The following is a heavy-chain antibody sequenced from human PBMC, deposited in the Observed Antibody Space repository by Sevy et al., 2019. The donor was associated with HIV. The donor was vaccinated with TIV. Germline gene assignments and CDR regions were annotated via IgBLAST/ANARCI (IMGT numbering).Heavy chain of an antibody. V-gene: IGHV3-21*01. CDR1: GFTLNKYA. J-gene: IGHJ4*02. Sequence: GGSLRLSCAASGFTLNKYAMNWVRQAPGKGLQWVSSISTSTTYIYYADSVKGRFTISRDNAKNLLYLQMNRLRAEDTAVYYCVRDGGCSTTKCLLYFDYWGQRTLVTVSS. D-gene: IGHD2-2*01. CDR3: VRDGGCSTTKCLLYFDY. CDR2: ISTSTTYI.